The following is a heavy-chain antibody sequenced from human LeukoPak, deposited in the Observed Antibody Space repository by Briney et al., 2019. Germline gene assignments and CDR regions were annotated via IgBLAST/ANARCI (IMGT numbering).Heavy chain of an antibody. J-gene: IGHJ4*02. CDR1: GFTFSSYA. CDR3: ARDKYNWNDVRGVFFDY. D-gene: IGHD1-20*01. V-gene: IGHV3-30*04. Sequence: GGSLRLSCAASGFTFSSYAMRWVRQAPGKGLEWVAVISYDGSNKYYADSVKGRFTISRDNSKNTLYLQMNSLRAEDTAVYYCARDKYNWNDVRGVFFDYWGQGTLVTVSS. CDR2: ISYDGSNK.